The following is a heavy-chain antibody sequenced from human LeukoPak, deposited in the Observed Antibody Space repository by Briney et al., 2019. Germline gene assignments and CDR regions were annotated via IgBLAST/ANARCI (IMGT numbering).Heavy chain of an antibody. V-gene: IGHV4-38-2*02. CDR2: IYHSGST. CDR3: ARGKGLRGYSYGRLFDY. D-gene: IGHD5-18*01. J-gene: IGHJ4*02. CDR1: GYSISSGYY. Sequence: PSETLSLTCTVSGYSISSGYYWGWIRQPPGKGLEWIGSIYHSGSTYYNPSLKSRVTISVDTSKNQFSLKLSSVTAADTAVYYCARGKGLRGYSYGRLFDYWGQGTLVTVSS.